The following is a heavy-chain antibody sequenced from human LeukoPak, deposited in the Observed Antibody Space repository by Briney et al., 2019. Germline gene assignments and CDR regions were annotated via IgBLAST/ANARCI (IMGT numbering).Heavy chain of an antibody. D-gene: IGHD6-19*01. V-gene: IGHV3-33*01. CDR3: AGGGDSGWAIDN. J-gene: IGHJ4*02. CDR1: AFPFSSYG. CDR2: IWHDGSHK. Sequence: GGSLRLSCAASAFPFSSYGMHWVRQAPGKGLEWVAVIWHDGSHKYYADSVTGRFTISRDNAKNSLYLQINSLRDEDTALYYCAGGGDSGWAIDNWGQGTLVIVSS.